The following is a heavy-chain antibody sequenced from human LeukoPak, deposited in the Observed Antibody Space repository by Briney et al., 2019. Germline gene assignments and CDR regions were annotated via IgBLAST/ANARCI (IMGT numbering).Heavy chain of an antibody. D-gene: IGHD2-15*01. CDR2: ISSSGSTI. CDR3: ARDLGYCSGGSCFYWFDP. J-gene: IGHJ5*02. V-gene: IGHV3-48*03. CDR1: GFTFSSYE. Sequence: GGSLRLSCAASGFTFSSYEMNWVRQAPGKGLEWVSYISSSGSTIYYADSVKGRFTISRDNAKNSPYLQMNSLRAEDTAVYYCARDLGYCSGGSCFYWFDPWGQGTLVTVSS.